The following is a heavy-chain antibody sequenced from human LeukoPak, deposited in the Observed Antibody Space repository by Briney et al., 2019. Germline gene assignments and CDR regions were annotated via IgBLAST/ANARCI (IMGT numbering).Heavy chain of an antibody. CDR3: ARDRGWPVVVAARGYNWFDP. CDR1: GYTFTGYY. J-gene: IGHJ5*02. V-gene: IGHV1-2*06. D-gene: IGHD2-15*01. Sequence: ASVKVSCKASGYTFTGYYMHWVRQAPGQGLEWMGRINPNSGGTNYAQKFQGRVTMTRDTPISTAYMELSRLRSDDTAVYYCARDRGWPVVVAARGYNWFDPWGQGTLVTVSS. CDR2: INPNSGGT.